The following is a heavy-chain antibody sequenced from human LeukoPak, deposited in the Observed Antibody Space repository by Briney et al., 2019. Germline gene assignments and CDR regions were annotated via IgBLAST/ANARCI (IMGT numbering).Heavy chain of an antibody. D-gene: IGHD6-6*01. V-gene: IGHV3-11*04. CDR3: ARDGRSSSSGFDY. Sequence: GGSLRLSCAASGFTFSDYYMSWIRQAPGKGLEWISYISFSGSTIYYADSVKGRFTISRDNAKNSLYLQMNSLRAGDTAVYYCARDGRSSSSGFDYWGQGTLVTVSS. CDR2: ISFSGSTI. J-gene: IGHJ4*02. CDR1: GFTFSDYY.